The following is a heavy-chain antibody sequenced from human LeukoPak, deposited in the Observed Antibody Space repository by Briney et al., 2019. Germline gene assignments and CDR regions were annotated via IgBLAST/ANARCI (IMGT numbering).Heavy chain of an antibody. V-gene: IGHV3-30-3*01. D-gene: IGHD1-20*01. CDR1: GFTFSSYA. J-gene: IGHJ4*02. CDR2: ISYDGSNK. CDR3: VTYDRNDGY. Sequence: GGSLRLSCAASGFTFSSYAMHWVRQAPGKGLEWVAVISYDGSNKYYADSVKGRFTISRDNSKNTLYLQMNSLRAEDTAVYYCVTYDRNDGYWGQGTLVTVSS.